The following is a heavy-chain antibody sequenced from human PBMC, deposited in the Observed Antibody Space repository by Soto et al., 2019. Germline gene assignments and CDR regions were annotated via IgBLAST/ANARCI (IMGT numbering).Heavy chain of an antibody. CDR2: MNPGSGDT. CDR1: GYRFTNND. V-gene: IGHV1-8*01. J-gene: IGHJ5*02. D-gene: IGHD3-16*01. CDR3: ARMATFGSLNWFDP. Sequence: GSVKVSFKASGYRFTNNDVSWVRQATGQGLEWMGWMNPGSGDTGYAQKFQGRVTMTRDISTATAYMDLSSLRSDDTATYYCARMATFGSLNWFDPWGQGTLVTVSS.